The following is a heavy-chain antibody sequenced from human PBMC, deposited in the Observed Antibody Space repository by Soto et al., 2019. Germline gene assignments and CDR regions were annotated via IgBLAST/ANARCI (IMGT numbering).Heavy chain of an antibody. Sequence: HVQLQQWGAGLLKPSETLSLTCAVYGGSFSGYYWSWIRQPPGKGLEWIGEINHSGSTNYNPSLTSRVTISVDTSKNQFSLKLSSVTAADTAVYYCARFLVVPAARVRRGFDYWGQGTLVTVSS. CDR3: ARFLVVPAARVRRGFDY. D-gene: IGHD2-2*01. CDR2: INHSGST. J-gene: IGHJ4*02. CDR1: GGSFSGYY. V-gene: IGHV4-34*01.